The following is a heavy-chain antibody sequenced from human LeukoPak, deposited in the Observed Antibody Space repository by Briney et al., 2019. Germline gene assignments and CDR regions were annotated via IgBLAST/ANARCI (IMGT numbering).Heavy chain of an antibody. Sequence: SETLSLTCAVYGGSFSGYYWSWIRQPPGKGLEWIGEINHSGSTNYNPSLKSRVTISVDTSKNQFSLKLSSVTAADTAVYYCARHVNVRFRWLVSKDAFDIWGQGTMVTVSS. V-gene: IGHV4-34*01. J-gene: IGHJ3*02. CDR3: ARHVNVRFRWLVSKDAFDI. CDR2: INHSGST. D-gene: IGHD6-19*01. CDR1: GGSFSGYY.